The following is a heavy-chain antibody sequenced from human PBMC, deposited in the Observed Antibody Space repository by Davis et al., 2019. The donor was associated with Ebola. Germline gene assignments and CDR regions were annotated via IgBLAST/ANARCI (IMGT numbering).Heavy chain of an antibody. D-gene: IGHD6-13*01. CDR1: KFTLSSYW. CDR2: IWYDGSNK. CDR3: ARDWAAGTDRYYYYGMDV. Sequence: GESLKISCAASKFTLSSYWMSWVRQAPGKGLEWVAVIWYDGSNKYYADSVKGRFTISRDNSKNTLYLQMNSLRAEDTAVYYCARDWAAGTDRYYYYGMDVWGQGTTVTVSS. V-gene: IGHV3-33*08. J-gene: IGHJ6*02.